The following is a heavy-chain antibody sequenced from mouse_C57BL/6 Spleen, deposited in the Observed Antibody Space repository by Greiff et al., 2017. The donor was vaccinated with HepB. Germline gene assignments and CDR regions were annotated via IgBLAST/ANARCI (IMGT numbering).Heavy chain of an antibody. J-gene: IGHJ2*01. V-gene: IGHV5-9-1*02. CDR1: GFTFSSYA. D-gene: IGHD1-1*01. Sequence: EVNLVESGEGLVKPGGSLKLSCAASGFTFSSYAMSWVRQTPEKRLEWVAYISSGGDYIYYADTVKGRFTISRDNARNTLYLQMSSLKSEDTAMYYCTRDSGGSSYFDYWGQGTTLTVSS. CDR2: ISSGGDYI. CDR3: TRDSGGSSYFDY.